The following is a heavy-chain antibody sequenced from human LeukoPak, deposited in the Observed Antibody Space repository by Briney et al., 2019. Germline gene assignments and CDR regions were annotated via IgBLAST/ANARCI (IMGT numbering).Heavy chain of an antibody. CDR1: GFTFSSYS. D-gene: IGHD3-10*01. CDR3: ARDDGYYYGSGSYSSLDY. V-gene: IGHV3-48*01. CDR2: ISSSSSTI. Sequence: QAGGSVRLSCAASGFTFSSYSMNWVRQAPGKGLEWVSYISSSSSTIYYADSVKGRFTISRDNAKNSLYLQMNSLRAEDTAVYYCARDDGYYYGSGSYSSLDYWGQGTLVTVSS. J-gene: IGHJ4*02.